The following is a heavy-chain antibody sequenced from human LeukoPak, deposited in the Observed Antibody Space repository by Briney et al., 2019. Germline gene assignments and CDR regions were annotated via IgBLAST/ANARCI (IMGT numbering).Heavy chain of an antibody. J-gene: IGHJ6*02. CDR1: GYTFTSYD. V-gene: IGHV1-8*01. Sequence: ASVKVSCKASGYTFTSYDINWVRQATGQGLEWMGWMNPNSGNTGYAQKFQGRVTMTRNTSISTAYMELSSLRSEDTAVYYCARTSEDIPDYYYYGMDVWGQGTTVTVSS. CDR3: ARTSEDIPDYYYYGMDV. D-gene: IGHD2-15*01. CDR2: MNPNSGNT.